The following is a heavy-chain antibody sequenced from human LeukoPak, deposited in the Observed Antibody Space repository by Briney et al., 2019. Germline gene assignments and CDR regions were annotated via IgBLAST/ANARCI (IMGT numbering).Heavy chain of an antibody. D-gene: IGHD3-10*01. CDR2: IKQDGSEK. Sequence: GSLRLSCAASGFTFSSYWMSWVRQAPGKGLEWVANIKQDGSEKYYVDSVKGRFTISRDNAKNSLYLQMNSLRAEDTAVYYCARRDGSGSYNYYYYYGMDVWGQGTTVTVSS. V-gene: IGHV3-7*01. J-gene: IGHJ6*02. CDR1: GFTFSSYW. CDR3: ARRDGSGSYNYYYYYGMDV.